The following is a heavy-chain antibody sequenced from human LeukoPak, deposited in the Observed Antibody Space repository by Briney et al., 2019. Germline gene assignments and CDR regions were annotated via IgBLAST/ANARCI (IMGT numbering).Heavy chain of an antibody. V-gene: IGHV4-30-4*01. CDR3: ARDRGGGPGSYYNDGWFDP. Sequence: PSQTLSLTCTVSGGSISSGDYYWSWIRQPPGKGLEWIGYIYYSGSTYHNPSLKSRVTISVDTSKNQFSLKLSSVTAADTAVYYCARDRGGGPGSYYNDGWFDPWGQGTLVTVSS. CDR1: GGSISSGDYY. J-gene: IGHJ5*02. D-gene: IGHD3-10*01. CDR2: IYYSGST.